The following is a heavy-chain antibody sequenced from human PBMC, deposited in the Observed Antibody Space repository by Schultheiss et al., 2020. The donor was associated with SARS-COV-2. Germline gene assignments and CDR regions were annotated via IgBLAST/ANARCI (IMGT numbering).Heavy chain of an antibody. D-gene: IGHD1-1*01. Sequence: ASVKVSCKASGYTFTSYGISWVRQAPGQGLEWMGWISAYNGNTNYAQKLQGRVTMTRDTSISTAYMELSRLRSDDTAVYYCAREGGRTEYWFDPWGQGTLVTVSS. CDR2: ISAYNGNT. CDR1: GYTFTSYG. CDR3: AREGGRTEYWFDP. J-gene: IGHJ5*02. V-gene: IGHV1-18*01.